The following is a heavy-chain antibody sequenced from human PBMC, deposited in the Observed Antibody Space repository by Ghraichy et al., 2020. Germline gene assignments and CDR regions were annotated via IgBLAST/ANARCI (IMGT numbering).Heavy chain of an antibody. Sequence: ASVKVSCKASGYTFTSYDINWVRQATGQGLEWMGWMNPNSGNTGYAQKFQGRVTMTRNTSISTAYMELSSLRSEDTAVYYCARVDYGPLRAFVGATTLYYYYYYYLDIWGKGTTVTVSS. V-gene: IGHV1-8*01. CDR1: GYTFTSYD. CDR2: MNPNSGNT. J-gene: IGHJ6*03. CDR3: ARVDYGPLRAFVGATTLYYYYYYYLDI. D-gene: IGHD1-26*01.